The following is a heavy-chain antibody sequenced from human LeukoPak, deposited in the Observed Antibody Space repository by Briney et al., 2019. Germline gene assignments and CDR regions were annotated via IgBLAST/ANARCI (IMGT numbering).Heavy chain of an antibody. D-gene: IGHD2-15*01. CDR1: GYSIRSGYY. CDR3: ARGRAVVVY. V-gene: IGHV4-38-2*02. Sequence: SGTLSLTCTVSGYSIRSGYYWGWIRQPPGKGLEWIGSIYYSGSTYYNPSLKSRVTISVDTSKNQFSLKLSSVTAADTAVYYCARGRAVVVYWGQGTLVTVSS. CDR2: IYYSGST. J-gene: IGHJ4*02.